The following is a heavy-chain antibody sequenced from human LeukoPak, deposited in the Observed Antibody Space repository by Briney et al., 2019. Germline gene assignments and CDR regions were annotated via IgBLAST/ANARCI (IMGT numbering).Heavy chain of an antibody. Sequence: PSETLSHTCAVYGGSFSGYYWSWIRQPPGKGLEWIGEINHSGSTNYNPSLKSRVTISVDTSKNQFSLKLSSVTAADTAVYYCARRRNMVRGVRGWFDPWGQGTLVTVSS. CDR1: GGSFSGYY. V-gene: IGHV4-34*01. D-gene: IGHD3-10*01. CDR3: ARRRNMVRGVRGWFDP. J-gene: IGHJ5*02. CDR2: INHSGST.